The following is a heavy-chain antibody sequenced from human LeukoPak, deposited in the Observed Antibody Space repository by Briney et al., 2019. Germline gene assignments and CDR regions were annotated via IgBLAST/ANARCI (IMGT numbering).Heavy chain of an antibody. D-gene: IGHD2-2*01. J-gene: IGHJ4*02. Sequence: GGSLRLSCAASGFTFSSYGMHWVRQAPGKGLEWVAVISYDGSNKYYADSVKGRFTISRDNSKNTLYLQMNSLRAEDTAVYYCAKDSLVVPAANFDYWGQGTLVTVSS. V-gene: IGHV3-30*18. CDR2: ISYDGSNK. CDR3: AKDSLVVPAANFDY. CDR1: GFTFSSYG.